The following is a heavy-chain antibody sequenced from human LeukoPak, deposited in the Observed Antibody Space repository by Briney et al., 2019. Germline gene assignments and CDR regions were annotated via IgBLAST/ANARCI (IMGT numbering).Heavy chain of an antibody. D-gene: IGHD1-1*01. CDR1: GGSISSYY. J-gene: IGHJ5*02. Sequence: SETLSLTCTVSGGSISSYYWSWIRQPAGKGLEWIGRIYTSGSTNYNPSLKSRVTMSVDTSKNQFSLNLSSVTAADTAVYYCAREAAVQVTPTRVRLVPWGPRTLVTASS. V-gene: IGHV4-4*07. CDR2: IYTSGST. CDR3: AREAAVQVTPTRVRLVP.